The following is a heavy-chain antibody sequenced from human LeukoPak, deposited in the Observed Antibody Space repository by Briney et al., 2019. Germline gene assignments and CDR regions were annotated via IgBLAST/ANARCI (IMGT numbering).Heavy chain of an antibody. D-gene: IGHD2-2*01. CDR3: AKVETSGGANCYALDY. CDR2: ISGSDGST. V-gene: IGHV3-23*01. CDR1: GFTFSSYA. Sequence: GGSLSLSCAASGFTFSSYAMTWVRQAPDKGLEWVSAISGSDGSTYYADSVKGRFTISRDDSQNTLYLQMNSLSAEDTAVYYCAKVETSGGANCYALDYWGQGTLVTVSS. J-gene: IGHJ4*02.